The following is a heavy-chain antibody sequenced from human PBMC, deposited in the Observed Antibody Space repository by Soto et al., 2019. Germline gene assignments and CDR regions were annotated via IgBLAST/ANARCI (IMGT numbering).Heavy chain of an antibody. D-gene: IGHD5-18*01. J-gene: IGHJ5*02. CDR3: ARDRDTAMVTSWFDP. Sequence: ASVKVSCKASGYTFTSYGISWVRQAPGQGLEWMGWISAYNGNTNYAQKLQGRVTMTTDTSTSTAYMELRSLRSDDTAVYYCARDRDTAMVTSWFDPWGQGTLVTVSS. V-gene: IGHV1-18*01. CDR1: GYTFTSYG. CDR2: ISAYNGNT.